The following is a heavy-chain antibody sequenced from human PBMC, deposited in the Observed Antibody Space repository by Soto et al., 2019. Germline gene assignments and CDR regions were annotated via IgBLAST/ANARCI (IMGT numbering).Heavy chain of an antibody. CDR3: ARDPLWGTAMVLWYFDL. CDR2: ISSSSSTI. Sequence: PGGSLRLSCAASGVTFSSYSMNWVRQAPGKGLEWVSYISSSSSTIYYADSVKGRFTISRDNAKNSLYLQMNSLRAEDTAVYYCARDPLWGTAMVLWYFDLWGRGTLVTVSS. J-gene: IGHJ2*01. V-gene: IGHV3-48*01. D-gene: IGHD5-18*01. CDR1: GVTFSSYS.